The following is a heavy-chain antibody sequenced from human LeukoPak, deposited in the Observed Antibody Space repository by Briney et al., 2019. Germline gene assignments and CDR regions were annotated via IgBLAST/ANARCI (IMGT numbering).Heavy chain of an antibody. CDR3: ARDRLHYGEYEKTLDY. D-gene: IGHD4-17*01. V-gene: IGHV3-74*01. J-gene: IGHJ4*02. CDR1: GFTFSSYW. Sequence: GGSLRLSCAASGFTFSSYWMHWVRQAPGKGLVWISRINSDGSSTSYADSVKGRFTISRDNAKSSLYLQMNSLRADDTAVYYCARDRLHYGEYEKTLDYWGQGTLVTVSS. CDR2: INSDGSST.